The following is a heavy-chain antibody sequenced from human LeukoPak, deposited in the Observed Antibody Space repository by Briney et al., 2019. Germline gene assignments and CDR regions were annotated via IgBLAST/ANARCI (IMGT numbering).Heavy chain of an antibody. CDR3: ARSGAGQYFDY. D-gene: IGHD1-26*01. CDR1: GGSISSYY. V-gene: IGHV4-59*08. CDR2: IYYSGST. Sequence: SETLSLTCTVSGGSISSYYWSWIRQPPGKGLEWIGYIYYSGSTNYNPSLKSRVTISVDTSKNQFSLKLSSVTAADTAVYYCARSGAGQYFDYWGQGTLVTVSS. J-gene: IGHJ4*02.